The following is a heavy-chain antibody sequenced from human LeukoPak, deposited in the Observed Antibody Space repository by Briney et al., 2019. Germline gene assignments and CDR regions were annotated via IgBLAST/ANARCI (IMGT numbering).Heavy chain of an antibody. D-gene: IGHD2-15*01. Sequence: GESLKISCKDSGYSFTSYWIGWVRQMPGKGLEWMGIIYPGDSDTRYSPSFQGQVTTSADKSISTAYLQWSSLKASDTAMYYCARHGVGYCSGGSCVLDYWGQGTLVTVSS. CDR1: GYSFTSYW. J-gene: IGHJ4*02. CDR2: IYPGDSDT. V-gene: IGHV5-51*01. CDR3: ARHGVGYCSGGSCVLDY.